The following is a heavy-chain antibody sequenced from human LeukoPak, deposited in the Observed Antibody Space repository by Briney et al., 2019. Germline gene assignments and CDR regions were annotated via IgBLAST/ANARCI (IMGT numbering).Heavy chain of an antibody. D-gene: IGHD2-2*01. V-gene: IGHV3-21*01. CDR2: ISSSSSYI. CDR1: GFIFSNDA. J-gene: IGHJ5*02. CDR3: ARDCSSTSCLNWFDP. Sequence: GRSLRLSCAASGFIFSNDAMHWVRQAPGKGLEWVSSISSSSSYIYYADSVKGRFTISRDNAKNSLYLQMNSLRAEDTAVYYCARDCSSTSCLNWFDPWGQGTLVTVSS.